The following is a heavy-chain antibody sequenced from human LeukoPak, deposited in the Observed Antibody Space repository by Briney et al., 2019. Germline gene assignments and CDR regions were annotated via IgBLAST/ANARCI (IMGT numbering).Heavy chain of an antibody. CDR2: ISYDGSNK. D-gene: IGHD5-12*01. V-gene: IGHV3-30*18. J-gene: IGHJ4*02. Sequence: PGGSLRLSCAASGFTFSNYAMSWVRQAPGKGLEWVAVISYDGSNKYYADSVKGRFTISRDNSKNTLYLQMNSLRVEDTAVYYCAKDMGLDSGYPGLDYWGQGTLVTVSS. CDR3: AKDMGLDSGYPGLDY. CDR1: GFTFSNYA.